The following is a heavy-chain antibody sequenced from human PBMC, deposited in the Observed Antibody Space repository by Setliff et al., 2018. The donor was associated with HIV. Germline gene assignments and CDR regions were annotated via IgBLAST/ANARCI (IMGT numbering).Heavy chain of an antibody. Sequence: PSETLSLTCAVFGGSFSDFYWSWIRQPPGKGLEWIGEISYSGSTVYNPSLKSRVTMSVDTSNNQFSLSLRSVTAADTAIYYCARSIHGGGSEPFDTWGQGILVTVSS. D-gene: IGHD3-10*01. CDR2: ISYSGST. CDR3: ARSIHGGGSEPFDT. V-gene: IGHV4-34*01. J-gene: IGHJ5*02. CDR1: GGSFSDFY.